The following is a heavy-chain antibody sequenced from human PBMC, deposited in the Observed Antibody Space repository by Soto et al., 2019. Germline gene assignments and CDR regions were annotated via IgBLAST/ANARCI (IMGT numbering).Heavy chain of an antibody. J-gene: IGHJ4*02. D-gene: IGHD2-15*01. CDR3: ARDRFGRLQRSGGACYDF. V-gene: IGHV3-48*01. CDR1: GFSFNTYS. CDR2: ISSDSKTI. Sequence: PGGSLILSCTASGFSFNTYSMNWVRQAPGKGLEWISYISSDSKTIDYSDSVKGRFTISRDNARNSLYLQMKSLRAEDTAVYYCARDRFGRLQRSGGACYDFWGQGTRVTVSS.